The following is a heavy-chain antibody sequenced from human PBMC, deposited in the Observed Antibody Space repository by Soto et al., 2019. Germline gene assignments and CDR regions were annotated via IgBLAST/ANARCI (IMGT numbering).Heavy chain of an antibody. CDR2: IIPVFGTP. CDR1: GGIFSNFV. J-gene: IGHJ4*02. CDR3: ASPGYVSSASLPNDH. V-gene: IGHV1-69*13. Sequence: GASVKVSCKASGGIFSNFVITWVRQAPGHGLEWMGQIIPVFGTPNYAQMFQGRVTITADESTSTAYMELSSLRSDDTAVYYCASPGYVSSASLPNDHWGQGTLVAVCS. D-gene: IGHD3-22*01.